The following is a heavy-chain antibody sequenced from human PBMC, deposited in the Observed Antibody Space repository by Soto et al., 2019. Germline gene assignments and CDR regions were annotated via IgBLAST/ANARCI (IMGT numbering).Heavy chain of an antibody. Sequence: GESLKISCKGSGYNFINKWIGWVRQMPGKGLEWMGIIYPGDSDTRYSPSFQGQVTISADKSISTAYLQWSSLKASDTAIYYCARHFGRSGWIDHWGQGTLVTVSS. V-gene: IGHV5-51*01. CDR1: GYNFINKW. D-gene: IGHD6-19*01. CDR3: ARHFGRSGWIDH. J-gene: IGHJ5*02. CDR2: IYPGDSDT.